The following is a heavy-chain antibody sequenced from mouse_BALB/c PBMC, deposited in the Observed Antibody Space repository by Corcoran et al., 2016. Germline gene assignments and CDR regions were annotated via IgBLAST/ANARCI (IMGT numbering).Heavy chain of an antibody. CDR1: GYTFTNYG. CDR3: AREPYAMDY. J-gene: IGHJ4*01. CDR2: INTYTGEP. Sequence: QIQLVQSGPELKKPGETVKISCKASGYTFTNYGMNWVKQAPGKGLKWMGWINTYTGEPTYADDFKGRFAFSLETSASTAYLQINNLKNADTATYFCAREPYAMDYGGQGTSVTVSS. V-gene: IGHV9-3-1*01. D-gene: IGHD6-1*01.